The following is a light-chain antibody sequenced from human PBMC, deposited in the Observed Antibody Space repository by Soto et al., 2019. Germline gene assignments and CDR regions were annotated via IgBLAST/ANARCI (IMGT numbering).Light chain of an antibody. V-gene: IGLV2-11*01. J-gene: IGLJ3*02. CDR2: DVS. Sequence: QSALTQPRSVSGSPGQSVTISCTGTSSDVGGYNYVSWYQQHPGKAPKVMIYDVSKRPSGVPDRFSGSKSGNPASLTISGIQAEDEADDCCCSYAGSYTWVFGGGTKLTVL. CDR3: CSYAGSYTWV. CDR1: SSDVGGYNY.